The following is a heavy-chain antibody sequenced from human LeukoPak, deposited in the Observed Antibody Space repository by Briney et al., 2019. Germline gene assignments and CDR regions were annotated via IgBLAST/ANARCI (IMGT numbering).Heavy chain of an antibody. J-gene: IGHJ5*02. CDR3: AKDPLWFGELPGNWFDP. Sequence: GGSLRLSCAASGFTFSSYAMSWVRQAPGKGLEWVSAISGSGGSTYYADSVKGRFTISRDNSKNTLYLQMNSLRAEDTAVYYCAKDPLWFGELPGNWFDPWGQGTLVTVSS. CDR1: GFTFSSYA. V-gene: IGHV3-23*01. CDR2: ISGSGGST. D-gene: IGHD3-10*01.